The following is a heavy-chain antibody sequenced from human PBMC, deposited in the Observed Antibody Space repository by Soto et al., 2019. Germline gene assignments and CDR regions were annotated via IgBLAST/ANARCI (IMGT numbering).Heavy chain of an antibody. J-gene: IGHJ3*02. D-gene: IGHD3-10*01. V-gene: IGHV4-34*01. CDR1: AGSFTTYY. Sequence: QVQLQQWGAGLLKPSETLSLTCAVYAGSFTTYYWSWIRQPPGKGLEWIGEINSSGSTNYNPSLKSRLTMSVDTSMNQFSLRLTSVTAADTAVYYCARIRARFSRSAFDIWGQGTMVTVSS. CDR3: ARIRARFSRSAFDI. CDR2: INSSGST.